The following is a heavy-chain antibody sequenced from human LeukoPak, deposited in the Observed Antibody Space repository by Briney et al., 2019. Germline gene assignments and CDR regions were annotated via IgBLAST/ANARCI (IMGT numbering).Heavy chain of an antibody. V-gene: IGHV4-61*09. J-gene: IGHJ6*03. D-gene: IGHD6-19*01. CDR3: ARDRGTSSSLGYFYYCMDV. CDR1: GDSISSGTSY. Sequence: TSETLSLTCTVSGDSISSGTSYWSWIRQPAGKGLEWIGHIYTTGSTHYNSSLKSRVTMSVDTSKNQFSLKLHSVTAADTAVYCCARDRGTSSSLGYFYYCMDVWGKGTTVTVS. CDR2: IYTTGST.